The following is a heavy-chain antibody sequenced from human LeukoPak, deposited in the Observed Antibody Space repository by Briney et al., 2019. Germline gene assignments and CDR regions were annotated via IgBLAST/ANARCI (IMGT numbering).Heavy chain of an antibody. Sequence: ASVTVSCTASGYTFSAYWTHWVRRAPGRGLEWMGWINPNSIATRFAPKFQGRITMTRDTSISTAYMELSRLGSDDTAVYYCARDSTANGSSSDCWGQGTLVTVSS. V-gene: IGHV1-2*02. CDR3: ARDSTANGSSSDC. CDR2: INPNSIAT. CDR1: GYTFSAYW. J-gene: IGHJ4*02. D-gene: IGHD3-10*01.